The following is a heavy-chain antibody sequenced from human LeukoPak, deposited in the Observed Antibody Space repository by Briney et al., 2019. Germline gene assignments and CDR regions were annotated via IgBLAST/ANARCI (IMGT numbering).Heavy chain of an antibody. CDR1: GYSLTVLP. CDR2: FDPEDGET. V-gene: IGHV1-24*01. Sequence: ASVKVSCKVSGYSLTVLPMHSLRQAPGKGLEWMGGFDPEDGETIYAQKFQGRVTMTEDTSTDTAYMELSSLRSEDTAVYYCATERYGDYVATFDYWGQGTLVTVSS. J-gene: IGHJ4*02. D-gene: IGHD4-17*01. CDR3: ATERYGDYVATFDY.